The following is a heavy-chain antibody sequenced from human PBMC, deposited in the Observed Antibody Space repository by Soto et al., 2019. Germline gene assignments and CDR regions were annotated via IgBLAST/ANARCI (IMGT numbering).Heavy chain of an antibody. V-gene: IGHV4-34*01. CDR3: ARGRGRYCSGGSCLYYYYMDV. D-gene: IGHD2-15*01. CDR1: GGSFSGYY. CDR2: INHSGST. Sequence: SETLSLTCAVYGGSFSGYYSSWIRQPPGKGLEWIGEINHSGSTNYNPSLKSRVTISVDTSKNQFSLKLSSVTAADTAVYYCARGRGRYCSGGSCLYYYYMDVWGKGTTVTVSS. J-gene: IGHJ6*03.